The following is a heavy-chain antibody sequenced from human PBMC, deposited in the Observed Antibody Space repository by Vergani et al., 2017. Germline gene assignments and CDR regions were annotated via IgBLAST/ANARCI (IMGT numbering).Heavy chain of an antibody. CDR1: GYSFTSYW. CDR3: ARQVAVAGKWWGPYYYYGMDV. D-gene: IGHD6-19*01. Sequence: EVQLVQSGAEVKKPGGSLRISCKGSGYSFTSYWISWVRQMPGKGLEWMGRIDPSDSYTNYSPSFQGHVTISADKSISTAYLQWSSLKASDTAMYYCARQVAVAGKWWGPYYYYGMDVWGQGTTVTVSS. CDR2: IDPSDSYT. V-gene: IGHV5-10-1*01. J-gene: IGHJ6*02.